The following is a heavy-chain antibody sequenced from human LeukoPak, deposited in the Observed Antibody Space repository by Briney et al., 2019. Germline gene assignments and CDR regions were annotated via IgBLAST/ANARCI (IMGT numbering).Heavy chain of an antibody. CDR1: GYTFTSYA. CDR2: INTNTGNP. V-gene: IGHV7-4-1*02. Sequence: ASVTVSCKASGYTFTSYAMNWVRQAPGQGLEWMGWINTNTGNPTYAQGFTGRFVFSLDTSVSTAYLQISSLKAEDTAVYYCARKMPDYSSSWYLFGTDFDYWGQGTLVTVSS. J-gene: IGHJ4*02. D-gene: IGHD6-13*01. CDR3: ARKMPDYSSSWYLFGTDFDY.